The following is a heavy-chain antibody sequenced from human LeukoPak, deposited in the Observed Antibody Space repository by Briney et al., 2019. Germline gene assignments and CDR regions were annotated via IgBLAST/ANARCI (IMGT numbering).Heavy chain of an antibody. J-gene: IGHJ4*02. CDR1: GGSISSNSHY. CDR3: AGRRGYSYGTLYRY. D-gene: IGHD5-18*01. Sequence: SETLSLTCTVSGGSISSNSHYWSWIRQPPGKGLEWIGEINHSGSTNYNPSLKSRVTISVDTSKNQFSLKLSSVTAADTAVYYCAGRRGYSYGTLYRYWGQGTLVTVSS. CDR2: INHSGST. V-gene: IGHV4-39*07.